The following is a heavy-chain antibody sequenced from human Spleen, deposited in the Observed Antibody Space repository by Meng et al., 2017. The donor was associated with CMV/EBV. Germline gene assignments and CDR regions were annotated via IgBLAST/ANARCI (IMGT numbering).Heavy chain of an antibody. CDR3: TKFPAAGPFDF. CDR2: IRTIPYGGTT. Sequence: GESLKISCSTSGFTFGDYAMSWVRQAPGKGLEWVGFIRTIPYGGTTEYAASVKGRFTISRDDSKSIAYLEMNSLTTEDTALYYCTKFPAAGPFDFWGQGALVTVS. J-gene: IGHJ4*02. V-gene: IGHV3-49*04. D-gene: IGHD6-25*01. CDR1: GFTFGDYA.